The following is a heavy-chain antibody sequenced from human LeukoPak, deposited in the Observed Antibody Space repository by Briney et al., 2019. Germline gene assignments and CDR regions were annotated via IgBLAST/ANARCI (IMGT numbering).Heavy chain of an antibody. D-gene: IGHD6-13*01. Sequence: GASVKVSCKASGYTFTAYYVHWVRQAPGQGLEWMGWINPNSGGTNYAQKFQDRVTMTRDTSINTAYMELSRLRSDDTAVYFCASTGQQLVDGDWFDPWGQGTLVTVSS. V-gene: IGHV1-2*02. J-gene: IGHJ5*02. CDR3: ASTGQQLVDGDWFDP. CDR1: GYTFTAYY. CDR2: INPNSGGT.